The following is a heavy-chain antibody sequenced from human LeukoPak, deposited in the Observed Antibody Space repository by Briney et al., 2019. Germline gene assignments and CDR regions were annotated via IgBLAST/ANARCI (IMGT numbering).Heavy chain of an antibody. CDR1: GYTFRDYG. Sequence: ASVKVSCKASGYTFRDYGISWVRQAPGQWLEWMGWISPYNGHTNYAQNLQGRVTMTTDTSTSTAYMELRSLRSDDTALYYCARCISMVRGAIRDSFDIWGQGTMVTVSS. D-gene: IGHD3-10*01. J-gene: IGHJ3*02. V-gene: IGHV1-18*01. CDR2: ISPYNGHT. CDR3: ARCISMVRGAIRDSFDI.